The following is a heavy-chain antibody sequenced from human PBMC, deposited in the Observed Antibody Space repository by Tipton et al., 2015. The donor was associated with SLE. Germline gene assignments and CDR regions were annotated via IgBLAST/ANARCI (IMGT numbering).Heavy chain of an antibody. CDR1: DMTFDAYA. CDR3: VLGAWEMRAGDDFDI. V-gene: IGHV3-9*01. Sequence: SLRLSCEASDMTFDAYAVHWVRQVPGKGLEWVSGIDWNSDVLGYAASVKGRFTISRDNSKSSLHLQMKSLKPEDTALYYCVLGAWEMRAGDDFDIWGQGTMVTVSS. CDR2: IDWNSDVL. D-gene: IGHD1-26*01. J-gene: IGHJ3*02.